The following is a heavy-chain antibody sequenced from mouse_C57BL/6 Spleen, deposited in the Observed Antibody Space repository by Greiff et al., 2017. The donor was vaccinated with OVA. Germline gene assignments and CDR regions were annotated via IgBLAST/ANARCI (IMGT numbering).Heavy chain of an antibody. V-gene: IGHV1-69*01. Sequence: VQLQQPGAELVMPGASVKLSCKASGYTFTSYWMHWVKQRPGQGLEWIGEIDPSDSYTNYNQKFKGKSTLTVDKSSSTAYMQLSSLTSEDSAVYYCARRPYYSNLDYWGQGTTLTVSS. CDR3: ARRPYYSNLDY. J-gene: IGHJ2*01. CDR2: IDPSDSYT. CDR1: GYTFTSYW. D-gene: IGHD2-5*01.